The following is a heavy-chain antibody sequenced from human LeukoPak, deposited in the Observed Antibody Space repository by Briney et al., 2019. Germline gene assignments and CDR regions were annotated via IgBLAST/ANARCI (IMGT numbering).Heavy chain of an antibody. CDR2: INPNSGGT. J-gene: IGHJ5*02. Sequence: GASVKVSCKASGYTFTGYYMHWVRQAPGQGLEWMGWINPNSGGTNYAQKFQGRVTMTRDTSISTAYMELSRLRSDDTAVYYCARVRRYFDWFNWFDPWGQGTLVTVSS. CDR3: ARVRRYFDWFNWFDP. CDR1: GYTFTGYY. D-gene: IGHD3-9*01. V-gene: IGHV1-2*02.